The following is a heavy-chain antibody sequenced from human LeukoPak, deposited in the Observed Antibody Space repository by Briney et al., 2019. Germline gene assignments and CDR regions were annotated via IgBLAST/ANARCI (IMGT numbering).Heavy chain of an antibody. CDR3: ARVMGDYGDLFDY. Sequence: SETLSLTCTVSGGSISSYYWSWIRQPPGKGLEWIGYIYYSGSTNYNPSLKSRVTISVDTSKNQFSLKLSSVTAADTAVYYCARVMGDYGDLFDYWGQGTLVTASS. CDR1: GGSISSYY. D-gene: IGHD4-17*01. CDR2: IYYSGST. V-gene: IGHV4-59*01. J-gene: IGHJ4*02.